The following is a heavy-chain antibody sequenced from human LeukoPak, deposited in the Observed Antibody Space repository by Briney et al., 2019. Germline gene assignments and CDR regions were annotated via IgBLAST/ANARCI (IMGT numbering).Heavy chain of an antibody. J-gene: IGHJ4*02. CDR1: GFTVSSNY. CDR3: ARSSRYYYDIKS. Sequence: GGYLRLSCAGSGFTVSSNYMSWVGQAPGEGLEWVSVIYSGGSTYYADSVKGRFTISRDNSKNTLYLQMNSLRAEDTAVYYCARSSRYYYDIKSWGQGTLVTVSS. V-gene: IGHV3-66*01. D-gene: IGHD3-22*01. CDR2: IYSGGST.